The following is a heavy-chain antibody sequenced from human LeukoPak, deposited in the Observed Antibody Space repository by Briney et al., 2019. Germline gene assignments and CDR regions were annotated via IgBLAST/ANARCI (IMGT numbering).Heavy chain of an antibody. CDR2: ITNDGSST. CDR1: GLTFSSHW. CDR3: ARDSSGYYLFDY. V-gene: IGHV3-74*01. Sequence: GGSLRLSCAASGLTFSSHWMHWVRQAPGKGLVWVSRITNDGSSTTYADSVKGRFTISRDNAKNMLYLQMNSLRAEDTAVYYCARDSSGYYLFDYWGQGTLVTVSS. D-gene: IGHD3-22*01. J-gene: IGHJ4*02.